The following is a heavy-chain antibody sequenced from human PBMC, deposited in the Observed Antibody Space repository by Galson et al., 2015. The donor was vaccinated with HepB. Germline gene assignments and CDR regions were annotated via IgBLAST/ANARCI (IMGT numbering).Heavy chain of an antibody. Sequence: SLRLSCAASGFTFSSYSMNWVRQAPGKGLEWVSSISSSSSYIYYADSVKGRFTISRDNAKNSLYLQMNSLRAEDTAVYYCAREHIVVVPAATGGDYWGQGTLVTVSS. CDR3: AREHIVVVPAATGGDY. D-gene: IGHD2-2*01. J-gene: IGHJ4*02. CDR1: GFTFSSYS. V-gene: IGHV3-21*01. CDR2: ISSSSSYI.